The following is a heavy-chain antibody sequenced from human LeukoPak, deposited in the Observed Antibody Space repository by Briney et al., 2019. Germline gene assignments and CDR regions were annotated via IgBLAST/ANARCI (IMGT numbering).Heavy chain of an antibody. V-gene: IGHV3-23*01. D-gene: IGHD4-17*01. CDR3: ARDRQYGDLDY. CDR2: ISGSGGST. J-gene: IGHJ4*02. CDR1: GFTFSSYA. Sequence: GGSLRLSCAASGFTFSSYAMSWVRQAPGKGLEWVSAISGSGGSTYYADSVKGRFTISRDNSKNSLYLQMNSLRAEDTAMYFCARDRQYGDLDYWGQGTLVTVSS.